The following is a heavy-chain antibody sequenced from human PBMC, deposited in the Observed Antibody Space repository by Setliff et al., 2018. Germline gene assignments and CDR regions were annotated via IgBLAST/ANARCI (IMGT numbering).Heavy chain of an antibody. CDR2: ISSRSNTI. D-gene: IGHD4-17*01. CDR3: VKDRVNDGVWDFDS. Sequence: PGGSLRLSCAASGFTFRTESRNWXRQAPGKGLEWIAYISSRSNTIYYADSVKGRFTISRDNANHSLHLQLNNLRPEDTATYYCVKDRVNDGVWDFDSWGQGIVVTVSS. V-gene: IGHV3-48*01. CDR1: GFTFRTES. J-gene: IGHJ4*02.